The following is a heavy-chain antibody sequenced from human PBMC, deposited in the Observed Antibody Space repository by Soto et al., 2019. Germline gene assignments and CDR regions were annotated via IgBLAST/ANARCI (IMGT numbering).Heavy chain of an antibody. V-gene: IGHV4-31*03. CDR3: ARGPRYYYGMDV. CDR2: IYYSGST. CDR1: GGSISSGGYY. J-gene: IGHJ6*02. Sequence: SETLSLTCTVSGGSISSGGYYWSWIRQHPGKGLEWIGYIYYSGSTYYNPSLKSRITISVDTSKNQFSLELSSVTAADTAVYYCARGPRYYYGMDVWGQGTTVTVSS.